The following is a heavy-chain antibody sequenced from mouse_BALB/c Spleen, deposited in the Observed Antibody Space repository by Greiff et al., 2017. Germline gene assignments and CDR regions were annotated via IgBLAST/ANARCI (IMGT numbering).Heavy chain of an antibody. J-gene: IGHJ4*01. CDR3: ARRGITTVGYAMDY. D-gene: IGHD1-1*01. CDR2: IDPFNGGT. V-gene: IGHV1-31*01. CDR1: GYSFTSYY. Sequence: VQLQQSGPELMKPGASVKISCKASGYSFTSYYMHWVKQSHGKSLEWIGYIDPFNGGTSYNQKFKGKATLTVDKSSSTAYMHLSSLTSEDSAVYYCARRGITTVGYAMDYWGQGTSVTVSS.